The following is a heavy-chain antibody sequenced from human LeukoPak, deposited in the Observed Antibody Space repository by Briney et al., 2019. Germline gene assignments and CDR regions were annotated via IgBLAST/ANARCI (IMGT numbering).Heavy chain of an antibody. Sequence: GGSLRLSCVASGFTFSSYWMTWVGQAPGKGLEWVANMNEDGTERYYVDSVKGRFTISRDNAKNSLYLQMNSLRAEDTAVYHCARGVYSLDVWGKGITVTVSS. V-gene: IGHV3-7*01. J-gene: IGHJ6*04. D-gene: IGHD2-21*01. CDR2: MNEDGTER. CDR3: ARGVYSLDV. CDR1: GFTFSSYW.